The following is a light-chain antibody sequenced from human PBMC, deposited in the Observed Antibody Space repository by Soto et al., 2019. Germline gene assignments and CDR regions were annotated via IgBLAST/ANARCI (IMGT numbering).Light chain of an antibody. CDR1: QCVSSSY. Sequence: EIVLTQSPGTLSLSPGEIATLSCRASQCVSSSYLAWYQQKPGQAPRLLIYGASSRATGIPDRFSGSGSGTDFTLTISRLEPEDFAVYYCQQCGSSPPWTFGQGTKVEIK. V-gene: IGKV3-20*01. CDR2: GAS. J-gene: IGKJ1*01. CDR3: QQCGSSPPWT.